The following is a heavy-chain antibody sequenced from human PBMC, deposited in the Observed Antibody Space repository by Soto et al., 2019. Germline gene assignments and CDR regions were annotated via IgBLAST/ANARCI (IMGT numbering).Heavy chain of an antibody. V-gene: IGHV4-59*01. Sequence: SEALSLTCTVSGGSMSSYYWTWIRQPPGKGLEWIGFIHYGGGTVYNPALRSRVTVTVETSKKQFSLNLSSVTAADTAVYYCASMITPDYWGQGTLVTVSS. CDR3: ASMITPDY. J-gene: IGHJ4*02. CDR2: IHYGGGT. CDR1: GGSMSSYY. D-gene: IGHD3-16*01.